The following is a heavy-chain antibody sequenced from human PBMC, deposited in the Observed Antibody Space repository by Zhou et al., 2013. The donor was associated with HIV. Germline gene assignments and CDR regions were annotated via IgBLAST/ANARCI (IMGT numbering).Heavy chain of an antibody. CDR3: ARDHWVLWLGDYYYYMDV. Sequence: QVQLVQSGAEVKKPGSSVKVSCKASGGTFSSYAISWVRQAPGQGLEWMGRIIPILGIANYAQKFQGRVTITADKSTSTAYMELSSLRSEDTAVYYCARDHWVLWLGDYYYYMDVWGKGTTVTVSS. CDR1: GGTFSSYA. J-gene: IGHJ6*03. D-gene: IGHD3-10*01. V-gene: IGHV1-69*04. CDR2: IIPILGIA.